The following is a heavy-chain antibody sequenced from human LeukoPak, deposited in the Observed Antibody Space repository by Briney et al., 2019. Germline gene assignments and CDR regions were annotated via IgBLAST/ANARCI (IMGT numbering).Heavy chain of an antibody. D-gene: IGHD2-21*02. CDR2: ISHSGNT. V-gene: IGHV4-31*03. Sequence: SETLSLTCTVSGASIGSRGYYWTWIRQHPGKGLEWIGYISHSGNTYYNPSLKNRVIIPLDTSNNHFSLRLNSVTAADTAVYYCAKARDVCGGGCPEVANWFDPWGQGTLVTVSS. CDR1: GASIGSRGYY. J-gene: IGHJ5*02. CDR3: AKARDVCGGGCPEVANWFDP.